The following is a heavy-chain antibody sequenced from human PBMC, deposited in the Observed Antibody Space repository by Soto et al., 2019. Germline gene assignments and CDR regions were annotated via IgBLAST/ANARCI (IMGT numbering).Heavy chain of an antibody. V-gene: IGHV4-31*03. Sequence: SETLSLTCFVSGYSITAVGYYCSWIRHHPGKGLEWIGSFYSSGSIIYNPSLRSRVSISGDTSSNQFSMSLTSVTAADTARYYCARMYSSGSGWFHPWGQGTLVTVS. CDR1: GYSITAVGYY. CDR3: ARMYSSGSGWFHP. D-gene: IGHD6-19*01. CDR2: FYSSGSI. J-gene: IGHJ5*02.